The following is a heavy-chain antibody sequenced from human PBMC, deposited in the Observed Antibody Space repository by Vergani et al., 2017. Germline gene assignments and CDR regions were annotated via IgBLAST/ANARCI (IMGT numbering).Heavy chain of an antibody. D-gene: IGHD1-14*01. CDR3: ARDLRLLYNRFDP. Sequence: VQLVESGGGLVKPGGSLRLPCAASGFPFNQYGMHWVRQAPGKGLEWVAVTWYDGNNKQYADSVKGRVTISRDNSKGTMYLQMNSLRDEDTGVYYCARDLRLLYNRFDPWGQGTLGTVSS. CDR2: TWYDGNNK. V-gene: IGHV3-33*08. J-gene: IGHJ5*02. CDR1: GFPFNQYG.